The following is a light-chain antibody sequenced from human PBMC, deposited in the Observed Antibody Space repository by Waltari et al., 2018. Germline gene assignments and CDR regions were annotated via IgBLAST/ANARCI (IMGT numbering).Light chain of an antibody. V-gene: IGKV1-39*01. CDR1: QSISTY. J-gene: IGKJ3*01. Sequence: DIQMTQSPSSLSASVGHRVTITCRASQSISTYFHWYQQKPGKAPKLLVYASSNFQTGVSSRFSGSGSGTDFTLTISSLEPEDFATYYCQQTYGSPPTFGPGTKVDI. CDR3: QQTYGSPPT. CDR2: ASS.